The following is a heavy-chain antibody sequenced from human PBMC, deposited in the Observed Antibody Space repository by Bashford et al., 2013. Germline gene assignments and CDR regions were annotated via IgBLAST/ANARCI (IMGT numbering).Heavy chain of an antibody. D-gene: IGHD3-3*01. Sequence: SETLSLTCAVYGGSFSGYYWSWIRQPPGKGLEWIGEINHSGSTNYNPSLKSRVTISVDTSKNQFSLKLSSVTAADTAVYYCARVRSRLRFLEPQGCLDYWGQGTLVTVSS. J-gene: IGHJ4*02. CDR1: GGSFSGYY. CDR2: INHSGST. V-gene: IGHV4-34*01. CDR3: ARVRSRLRFLEPQGCLDY.